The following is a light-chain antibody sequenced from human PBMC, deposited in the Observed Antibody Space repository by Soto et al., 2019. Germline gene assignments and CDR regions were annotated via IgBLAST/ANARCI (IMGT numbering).Light chain of an antibody. Sequence: DIQMTQSPSTLSASVGDRVTITCRASQSISSWLAWYQQKPGKAPQPLIYKASTLQSGVPSRFSGSGSGTEFTLTISSLQPDDFATYYCQQYVTAFRTFGQGTKVDIK. V-gene: IGKV1-5*03. CDR1: QSISSW. J-gene: IGKJ1*01. CDR2: KAS. CDR3: QQYVTAFRT.